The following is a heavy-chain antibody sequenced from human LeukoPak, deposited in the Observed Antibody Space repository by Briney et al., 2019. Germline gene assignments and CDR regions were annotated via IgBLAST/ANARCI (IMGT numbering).Heavy chain of an antibody. Sequence: PGGSLRLSCAASRFTFSSYAMSWVRQAPGKGLEWVSAISGSGGSTYYADSVKGRFTISRDNSKNTLYLQMNSLRAEDTAVYYCAKFPLGYYDSSGYYSHWGQGTLVTVSS. V-gene: IGHV3-23*01. CDR3: AKFPLGYYDSSGYYSH. CDR1: RFTFSSYA. CDR2: ISGSGGST. J-gene: IGHJ4*02. D-gene: IGHD3-22*01.